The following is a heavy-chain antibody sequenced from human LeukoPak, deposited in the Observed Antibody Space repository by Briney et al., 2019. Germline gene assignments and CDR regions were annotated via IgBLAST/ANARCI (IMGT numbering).Heavy chain of an antibody. Sequence: PPETLSLTCTVSGDSISSYYWSWLRQPPGKGLEWIANIHYSGTTNYNPSLKSRVTISIDTSKNQFSLRLSSVTATDTAVYYCVKAAPGPHDAFDIWGQGTMVTVSS. J-gene: IGHJ3*02. CDR2: IHYSGTT. CDR1: GDSISSYY. CDR3: VKAAPGPHDAFDI. V-gene: IGHV4-59*08. D-gene: IGHD6-13*01.